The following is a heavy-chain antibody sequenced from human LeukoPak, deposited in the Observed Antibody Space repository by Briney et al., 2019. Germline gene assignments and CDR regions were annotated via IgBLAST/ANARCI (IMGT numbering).Heavy chain of an antibody. J-gene: IGHJ4*02. Sequence: SETLSLTCTVSGASITRYFWNWIRQPPGKELEWIGYISSGGSTNYNPSLRSRVTISIDTSKNQFSLKLTSATAADTAVYYCARGDDYKSTLFDYWGQGTLVTVSS. CDR2: ISSGGST. V-gene: IGHV4-59*01. CDR1: GASITRYF. CDR3: ARGDDYKSTLFDY. D-gene: IGHD5-12*01.